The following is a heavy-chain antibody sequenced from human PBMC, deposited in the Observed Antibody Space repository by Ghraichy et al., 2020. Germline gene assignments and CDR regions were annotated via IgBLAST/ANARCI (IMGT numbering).Heavy chain of an antibody. J-gene: IGHJ6*02. CDR3: AREKVLRPYYYYYYAMDV. CDR2: INPKSGGT. CDR1: GYIFTDYY. D-gene: IGHD3-3*01. Sequence: ASVKVSCKASGYIFTDYYMHWVRQAPGRGLEWMGWINPKSGGTNYAQKFQGWVTMTRDTSISTVYMELSRLKSDDTAVYYCAREKVLRPYYYYYYAMDVWGQGTTVTVS. V-gene: IGHV1-2*04.